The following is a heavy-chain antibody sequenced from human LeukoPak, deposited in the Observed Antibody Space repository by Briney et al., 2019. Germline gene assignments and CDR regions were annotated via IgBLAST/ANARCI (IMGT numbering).Heavy chain of an antibody. J-gene: IGHJ4*02. CDR1: GYTFTSYY. D-gene: IGHD3-10*01. Sequence: ASVKVSCKASGYTFTSYYMHCVRQAPGQGLEWMGIINPSGGSTSYAQKFQGRVTMTRDTSTSTVYMELSSLRSEDTAVYYCARENSNYYGSGNYYFDYWGQGTLVTVSS. CDR3: ARENSNYYGSGNYYFDY. CDR2: INPSGGST. V-gene: IGHV1-46*01.